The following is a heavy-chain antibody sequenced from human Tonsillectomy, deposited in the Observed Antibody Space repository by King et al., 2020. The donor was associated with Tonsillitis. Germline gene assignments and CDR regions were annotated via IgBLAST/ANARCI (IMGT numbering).Heavy chain of an antibody. Sequence: QLVQSGAEVKRPGESLKISCKGSGDSFTNYWIAWVRQMPGEGLEWMGMIFPGDSDTRYSPSFQGQVTMSADKSISTAYLQWSSLKASDTAIYYCARFPINYWGWFDPWGEGPLVTVSS. CDR1: GDSFTNYW. D-gene: IGHD3-16*01. J-gene: IGHJ5*02. CDR2: IFPGDSDT. CDR3: ARFPINYWGWFDP. V-gene: IGHV5-51*01.